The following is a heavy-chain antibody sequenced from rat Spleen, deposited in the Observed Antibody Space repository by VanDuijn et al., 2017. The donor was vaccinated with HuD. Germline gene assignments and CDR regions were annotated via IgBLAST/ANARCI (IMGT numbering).Heavy chain of an antibody. CDR1: GFSLTTYN. CDR2: IWNNEKT. D-gene: IGHD5-1*01. V-gene: IGHV2S61*01. Sequence: QVQLKETGPDLVQLTQTLSITCTVSGFSLTTYNVHWVRQPPGKGLEWMGVIWNNEKTNYTSALKSRLSISRDTSKSQVFLKMNSVQTEDTAMYFCARLGDYWGQGVMVTVSS. J-gene: IGHJ2*01. CDR3: ARLGDY.